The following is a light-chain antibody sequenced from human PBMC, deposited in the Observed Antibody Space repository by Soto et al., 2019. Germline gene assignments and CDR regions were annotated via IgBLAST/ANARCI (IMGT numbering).Light chain of an antibody. CDR1: QSLLYIDGYNY. J-gene: IGKJ3*01. CDR2: SAS. V-gene: IGKV2-28*01. Sequence: DIVMTQSPLSLPVTPGEPASISCTSSQSLLYIDGYNYLDWYLQKPGQPPKLLIYSASNRAAGVPARFSGSGSGTDFTLKISRVEAAYVGVYFCMQARQTPFTFGPGTKVDIK. CDR3: MQARQTPFT.